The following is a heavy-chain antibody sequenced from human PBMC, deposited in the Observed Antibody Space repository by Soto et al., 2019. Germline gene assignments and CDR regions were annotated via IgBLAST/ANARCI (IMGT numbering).Heavy chain of an antibody. D-gene: IGHD2-2*01. CDR2: ISHDGNIK. V-gene: IGHV3-30*18. CDR1: GFTFSRFG. Sequence: GGSLRLSCATSGFTFSRFGMHWVRQAPGKGLEWVALISHDGNIKYYSDSVRGRFTISRDNSRTTLFLQMNSLGPEDTAIYFCAKTIVPAAVRPIDYWGLGTLVTVSS. J-gene: IGHJ4*02. CDR3: AKTIVPAAVRPIDY.